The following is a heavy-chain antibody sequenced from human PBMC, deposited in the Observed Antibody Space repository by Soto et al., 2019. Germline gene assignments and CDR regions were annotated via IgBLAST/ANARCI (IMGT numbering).Heavy chain of an antibody. V-gene: IGHV3-33*01. CDR1: GVTFSSYG. J-gene: IGHJ6*02. CDR2: IWYDGSNK. D-gene: IGHD6-13*01. Sequence: PGGSLRLSCAASGVTFSSYGMHWVRQAPGKGLEWVAVIWYDGSNKYYADSVKGRFTISRDNSKNTLYLQMNSLRAEDTAVYYCARGVGADWCSAASGIIYYYGMDVWGQEGTVTVSS. CDR3: ARGVGADWCSAASGIIYYYGMDV.